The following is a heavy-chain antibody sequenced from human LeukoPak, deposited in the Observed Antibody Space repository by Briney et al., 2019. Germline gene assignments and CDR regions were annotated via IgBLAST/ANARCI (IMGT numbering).Heavy chain of an antibody. CDR2: INHSGST. D-gene: IGHD6-13*01. CDR1: GGSFSGYY. Sequence: ASETLSLTCAVYGGSFSGYYWSWIRQPPGKGLEWIGEINHSGSTNYNPSLKGRVTLLVDTSKNQFSLELNSVTAADTAVYYCARSGRGAAGTRYISDFWGQGTLVTVSS. J-gene: IGHJ4*02. CDR3: ARSGRGAAGTRYISDF. V-gene: IGHV4-34*01.